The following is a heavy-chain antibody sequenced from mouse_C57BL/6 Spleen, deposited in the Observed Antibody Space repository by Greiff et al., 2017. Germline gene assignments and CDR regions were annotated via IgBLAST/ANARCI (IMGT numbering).Heavy chain of an antibody. J-gene: IGHJ3*01. Sequence: EVKLVESGGGLVKPGGSLKLSCAASGFTFSDYGMHWVRQAPEKGLEWVAYISSGSSTIYYADTVKGRFTISRDNAKNTLFLQMTSLRSEDTAMYYCARAPESASFAYWGQGTLVTVSA. V-gene: IGHV5-17*01. D-gene: IGHD1-3*01. CDR1: GFTFSDYG. CDR2: ISSGSSTI. CDR3: ARAPESASFAY.